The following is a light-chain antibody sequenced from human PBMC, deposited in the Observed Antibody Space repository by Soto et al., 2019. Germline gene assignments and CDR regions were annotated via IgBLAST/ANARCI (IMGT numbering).Light chain of an antibody. CDR1: SSDVGGYNY. Sequence: QSALTQPPSASGSPGQSVTISCTGTSSDVGGYNYVSWYQQYPGKVPKLMVYEVNKRPSGVPDRFSGSKSGNTAYLTVSGLQDDDGAEYYCTSYAGGNNVFGTGTKVTVL. CDR3: TSYAGGNNV. J-gene: IGLJ1*01. CDR2: EVN. V-gene: IGLV2-8*01.